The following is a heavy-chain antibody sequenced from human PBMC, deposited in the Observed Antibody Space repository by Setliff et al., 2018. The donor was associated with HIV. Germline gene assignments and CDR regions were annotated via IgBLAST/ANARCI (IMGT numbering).Heavy chain of an antibody. CDR1: GYSFATYW. D-gene: IGHD2-15*01. Sequence: GESLKISCKGSGYSFATYWIAWVRQMPGRGLELMGIIYPGDSDTRYSPSFQGQVTISADKSISTAYLQWSSLKASDTAMYYCARDGVVVVAASNYYFDYWGQGTLVTVSS. V-gene: IGHV5-51*01. CDR3: ARDGVVVVAASNYYFDY. CDR2: IYPGDSDT. J-gene: IGHJ4*02.